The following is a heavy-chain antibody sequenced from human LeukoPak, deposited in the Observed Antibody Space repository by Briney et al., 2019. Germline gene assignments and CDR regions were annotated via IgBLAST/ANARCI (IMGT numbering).Heavy chain of an antibody. CDR3: ARHPYSGSYHFDY. V-gene: IGHV1-2*02. D-gene: IGHD1-26*01. J-gene: IGHJ4*02. CDR1: GYMFTGYY. CDR2: INPNSGGT. Sequence: ASVKVSCKASGYMFTGYYIHWVRRAPGQGLEWMGWINPNSGGTNSAQKFQGRVTMTRDTSISTAYMELSRLTSDDTAVYYCARHPYSGSYHFDYWGQGTLVTVSS.